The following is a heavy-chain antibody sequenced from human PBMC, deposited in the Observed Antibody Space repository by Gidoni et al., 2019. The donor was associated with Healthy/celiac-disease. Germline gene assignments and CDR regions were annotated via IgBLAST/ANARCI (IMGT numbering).Heavy chain of an antibody. D-gene: IGHD3-3*01. V-gene: IGHV3-33*01. J-gene: IGHJ4*02. CDR3: ARAPYDFWSNTPLDY. CDR1: GFTFSSYG. Sequence: QVQLVESGGGVVQPGRSLRLSCAASGFTFSSYGMHWVREDPGKGLEWVAVILYDGSNKYYADSVKGRFTISRDNSKNTLYLQMNSLRAEDTAVYYCARAPYDFWSNTPLDYWGQGTLVTVSS. CDR2: ILYDGSNK.